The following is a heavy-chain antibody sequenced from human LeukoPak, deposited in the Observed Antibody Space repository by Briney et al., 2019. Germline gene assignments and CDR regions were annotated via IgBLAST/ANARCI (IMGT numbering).Heavy chain of an antibody. D-gene: IGHD3-10*01. V-gene: IGHV3-15*01. CDR1: GLTFRDAW. CDR3: SWIRGALGYFFMDV. CDR2: IKSKVSGETT. J-gene: IGHJ6*03. Sequence: GGSLRLSCAVSGLTFRDAWVSWARQAPGKGLEWIGRIKSKVSGETTDYAEPVKGRFTISRDDSKNTIYLQLNSLKTEDTAVYYCSWIRGALGYFFMDVWGKGTTVTISS.